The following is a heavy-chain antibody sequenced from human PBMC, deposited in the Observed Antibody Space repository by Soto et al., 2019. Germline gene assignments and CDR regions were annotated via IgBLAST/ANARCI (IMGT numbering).Heavy chain of an antibody. CDR1: GFTFRSYA. CDR2: ISGSGGSP. J-gene: IGHJ6*02. Sequence: PGGSLRLSCTGSGFTFRSYAMSWVRQAPGRGLEWVPAISGSGGSPYYAHSVKRRSTITRDNSKHTLYLQMNSLRAEDTAVYYCANFVLQLVFWYGMDVWCQGTTVTVSS. V-gene: IGHV3-23*01. D-gene: IGHD6-13*01. CDR3: ANFVLQLVFWYGMDV.